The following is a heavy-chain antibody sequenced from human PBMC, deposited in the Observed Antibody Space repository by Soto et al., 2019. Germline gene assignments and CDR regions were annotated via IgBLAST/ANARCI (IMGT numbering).Heavy chain of an antibody. CDR2: IDSGGST. CDR1: GFTVSSNY. CDR3: ARDRVESGYPEYFQH. Sequence: EVQLVESGGGLIQPGGSLRLSCAASGFTVSSNYMRWVRQAPGKGLEWVSVIDSGGSTYYPDSVKGRFTISRDNSKNTLYLQMNSLRAEDTAVYYCARDRVESGYPEYFQHWGQGTLVTVSS. J-gene: IGHJ1*01. D-gene: IGHD3-22*01. V-gene: IGHV3-53*01.